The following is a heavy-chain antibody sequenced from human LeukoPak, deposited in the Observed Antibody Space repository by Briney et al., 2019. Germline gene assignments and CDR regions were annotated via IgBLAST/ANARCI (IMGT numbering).Heavy chain of an antibody. CDR1: GGSISSYY. CDR3: ARLEEVATTGFYDMDV. CDR2: IYYSGST. J-gene: IGHJ6*02. V-gene: IGHV4-59*08. D-gene: IGHD5-24*01. Sequence: SETLSLTCTVSGGSISSYYWSWIQQPPGKGLEWIGYIYYSGSTNYNPSLKRRVTISVDTSKNQFSLKLSSVTAADTAVYYCARLEEVATTGFYDMDVWGQGTTVTVSS.